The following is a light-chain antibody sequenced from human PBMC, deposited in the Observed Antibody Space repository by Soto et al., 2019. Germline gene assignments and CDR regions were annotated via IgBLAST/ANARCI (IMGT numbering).Light chain of an antibody. CDR2: YTS. CDR1: QYVGTR. J-gene: IGKJ5*01. Sequence: EIVLTQSPATLPSSPGETATLSCRASQYVGTRLAWYQHKPGQAPRLLIYYTSNRATGIPARFSGSGSGTDFTLIINRLDPEDSAVYYCQHNGRSFGQGTRLEIK. V-gene: IGKV3-11*01. CDR3: QHNGRS.